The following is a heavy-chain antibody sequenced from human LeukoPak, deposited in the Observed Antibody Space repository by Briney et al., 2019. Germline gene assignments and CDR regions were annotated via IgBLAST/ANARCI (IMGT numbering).Heavy chain of an antibody. J-gene: IGHJ6*02. CDR2: ISSSGSTI. Sequence: GGSLRLSCAASGFTFSNYAMSWVRQAPGKGLEWVSYISSSGSTIYYADSVKGRFTISRDNAKNSLYLQMNSLRAEDTAVYYCARRDTAMVYCGMDVWGQGTTVTVSS. CDR3: ARRDTAMVYCGMDV. V-gene: IGHV3-48*03. D-gene: IGHD5-18*01. CDR1: GFTFSNYA.